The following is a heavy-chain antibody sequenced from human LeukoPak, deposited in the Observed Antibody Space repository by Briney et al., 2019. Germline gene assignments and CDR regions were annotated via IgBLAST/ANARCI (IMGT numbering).Heavy chain of an antibody. CDR2: IYYSGST. CDR3: ARLPGGQLVHYYYYGMDV. CDR1: GGSICSSSYY. J-gene: IGHJ6*02. D-gene: IGHD6-6*01. Sequence: SETLSLTCTVSGGSICSSSYYWGWIRQPPGKGLEWIGSIYYSGSTYYNPSLKSRVTISVDTSKNQFSLKLSSVTAADTAVYYCARLPGGQLVHYYYYGMDVWGQGTTVTVSS. V-gene: IGHV4-39*01.